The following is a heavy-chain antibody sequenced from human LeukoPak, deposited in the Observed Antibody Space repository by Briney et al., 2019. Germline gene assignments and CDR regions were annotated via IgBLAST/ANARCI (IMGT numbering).Heavy chain of an antibody. D-gene: IGHD4-23*01. V-gene: IGHV1-46*01. CDR1: GYTFTSHY. Sequence: ASVKVSCKASGYTFTSHYMHWVRQAPGQGLEWMGIINPSGGSTSYAQKFQGRVTMTRDTSTSTVYIELSSLRSEDTAVYYCARDQVIGGNSGIHDYWGQGTLVTVSS. CDR3: ARDQVIGGNSGIHDY. CDR2: INPSGGST. J-gene: IGHJ4*02.